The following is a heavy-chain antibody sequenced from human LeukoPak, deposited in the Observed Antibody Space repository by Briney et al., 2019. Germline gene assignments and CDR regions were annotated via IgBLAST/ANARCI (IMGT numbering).Heavy chain of an antibody. J-gene: IGHJ4*02. CDR3: ARGYYDSSGYFPY. CDR2: INHGGST. Sequence: SETLSLTCAVYGGSFSDYYWSWIRQSPGKGLEWITEINHGGSTNYNPSLKSRVTISVDTSKNQFSLKLSSVTAADTAVYYCARGYYDSSGYFPYWGQGTLVTVSS. D-gene: IGHD3-22*01. CDR1: GGSFSDYY. V-gene: IGHV4-34*01.